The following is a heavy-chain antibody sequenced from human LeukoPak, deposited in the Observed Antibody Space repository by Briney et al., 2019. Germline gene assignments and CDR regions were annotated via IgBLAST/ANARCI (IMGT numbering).Heavy chain of an antibody. Sequence: ASVKVSCKVSGYTLTELSIHWVRRAPGKGLEWMGGFNPKDGETIYAREFQGRVTMTEDTSTDTAYMELSSLRSEDTAVYYCAKIAHYGAYSDYWGQGTLVTVS. CDR3: AKIAHYGAYSDY. CDR2: FNPKDGET. V-gene: IGHV1-24*01. CDR1: GYTLTELS. J-gene: IGHJ4*02. D-gene: IGHD4-17*01.